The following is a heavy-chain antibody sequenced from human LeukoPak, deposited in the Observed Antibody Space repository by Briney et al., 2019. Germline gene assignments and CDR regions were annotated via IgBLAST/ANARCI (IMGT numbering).Heavy chain of an antibody. Sequence: ASVKVPCKASGYTFTSYFMHWVRQAPGQGLDWVGVINSSGGGTSYAQKFQGRVTMTRDTSTSTVYMELSSLRSEDTAVYYCARASYYYDFSFWGQGTLVTVSS. V-gene: IGHV1-46*01. CDR2: INSSGGGT. CDR1: GYTFTSYF. J-gene: IGHJ4*02. D-gene: IGHD3-22*01. CDR3: ARASYYYDFSF.